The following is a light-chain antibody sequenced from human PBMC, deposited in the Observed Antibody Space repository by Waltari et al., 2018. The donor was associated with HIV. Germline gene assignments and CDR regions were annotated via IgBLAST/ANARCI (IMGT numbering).Light chain of an antibody. J-gene: IGKJ1*01. CDR3: QQSYNNPRT. CDR2: VAS. CDR1: QTISSY. Sequence: DIQMTQSPSSLSASVGDRVTLTCRASQTISSYLNWYQQKPGQAPKLLMYVASSLQSGVPSRFSGSGSGTDFTLTISKLQPEDFATYYCQQSYNNPRTFGQGTKVEI. V-gene: IGKV1-39*01.